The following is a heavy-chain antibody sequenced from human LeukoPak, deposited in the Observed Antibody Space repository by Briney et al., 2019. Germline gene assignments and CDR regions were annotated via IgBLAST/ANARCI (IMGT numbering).Heavy chain of an antibody. J-gene: IGHJ4*02. CDR2: IYYSGST. V-gene: IGHV4-39*07. D-gene: IGHD4-17*01. Sequence: SETLSLTCTVSGGSISSSSYYWSWIRQPPGKGLEWIGSIYYSGSTYYNPSLKSRVTISVDTSKNQFSLKLSSVTAADTAVYYCARDRLGEIDYWGQGTLVTVSS. CDR1: GGSISSSSYY. CDR3: ARDRLGEIDY.